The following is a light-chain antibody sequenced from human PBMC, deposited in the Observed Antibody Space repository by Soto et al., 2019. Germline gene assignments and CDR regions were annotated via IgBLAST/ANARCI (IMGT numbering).Light chain of an antibody. V-gene: IGKV1-5*01. Sequence: DIQLAQSPSTLSASIGDRGTITCRASQSISNWLAWYQQKQGIAPQILIYDASNLESGVPSRFRGFGSETEFTLTISRLQPDDFETYYCQQYKSFPWTFGQGTKVDI. CDR3: QQYKSFPWT. CDR2: DAS. J-gene: IGKJ1*01. CDR1: QSISNW.